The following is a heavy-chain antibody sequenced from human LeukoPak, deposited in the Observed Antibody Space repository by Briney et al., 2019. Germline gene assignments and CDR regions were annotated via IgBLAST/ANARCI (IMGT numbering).Heavy chain of an antibody. D-gene: IGHD4-17*01. CDR1: GFTFSSYG. V-gene: IGHV3-23*01. Sequence: GGSLRLSCAASGFTFSSYGMSWVRQAPGKGLEWVSAISGSGGSTYYADSVKGRFTISRDNSKNTLYLQMNSLRAEDTAVYYCAKPGLDYGDYHPTEYYFDYWGQGTLVTVSS. J-gene: IGHJ4*02. CDR3: AKPGLDYGDYHPTEYYFDY. CDR2: ISGSGGST.